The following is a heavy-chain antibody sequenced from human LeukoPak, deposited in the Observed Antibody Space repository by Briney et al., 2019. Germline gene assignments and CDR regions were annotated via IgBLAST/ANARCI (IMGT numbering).Heavy chain of an antibody. CDR2: IHYSGTT. CDR1: GVSIRGSNYY. Sequence: SETLSLTCNVSGVSIRGSNYYWGLIRQPPGKGLEWIGSIHYSGTTYYNPSLKSRVTISVDTSKNQFSLKLSSVTAADTAVYYCARLHYGGNYGYYYYYMDVWGKGTTVTISS. J-gene: IGHJ6*03. CDR3: ARLHYGGNYGYYYYYMDV. V-gene: IGHV4-39*01. D-gene: IGHD4-23*01.